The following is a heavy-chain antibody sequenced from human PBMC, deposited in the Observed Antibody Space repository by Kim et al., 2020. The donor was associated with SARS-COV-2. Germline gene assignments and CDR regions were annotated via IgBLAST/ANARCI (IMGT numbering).Heavy chain of an antibody. CDR2: THSSGNT. V-gene: IGHV4-59*01. Sequence: SETLSLTCNVSGGSISRNSWNWIRQTPGKGLEWIGSTHSSGNTNYNPSLKSRVTILVDTSKNQLSLRLNTLTTADTAVYYCARDAATTGTCFDPWGQGTLVTVSS. CDR1: GGSISRNS. D-gene: IGHD6-13*01. CDR3: ARDAATTGTCFDP. J-gene: IGHJ5*02.